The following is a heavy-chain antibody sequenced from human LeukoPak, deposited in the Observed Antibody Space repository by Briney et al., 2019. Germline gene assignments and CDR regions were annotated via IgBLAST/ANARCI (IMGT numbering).Heavy chain of an antibody. CDR1: GVTFSSYW. CDR2: INSDGSST. CDR3: ARSPVEVDGFDI. J-gene: IGHJ3*02. D-gene: IGHD2-2*01. Sequence: GGSLRLSCAASGVTFSSYWMYWVRQAPGKGLVWVSRINSDGSSTSYADCVKGRCSISRDNAKNTLYLQMNSLRAEDTAVYYCARSPVEVDGFDIWGQGTMVTVSS. V-gene: IGHV3-74*01.